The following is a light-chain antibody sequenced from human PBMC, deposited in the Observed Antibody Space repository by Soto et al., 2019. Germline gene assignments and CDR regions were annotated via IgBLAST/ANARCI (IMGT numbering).Light chain of an antibody. J-gene: IGKJ3*01. Sequence: EIVLTQSPATLSLSPGERATLSCRASQSVSSYLAWYQQKPGQAPRLLIYDASNRAPGIPARFSGSGSGTDFTLTISSLEPEEFAVYYCQQRSNWPVTFGPGTKVDIK. V-gene: IGKV3-11*01. CDR3: QQRSNWPVT. CDR1: QSVSSY. CDR2: DAS.